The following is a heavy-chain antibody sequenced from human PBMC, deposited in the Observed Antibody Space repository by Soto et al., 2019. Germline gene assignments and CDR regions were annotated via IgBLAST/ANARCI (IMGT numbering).Heavy chain of an antibody. D-gene: IGHD2-15*01. CDR1: GDSFSSYA. Sequence: QVQVVQSGAEVKKPGSSVKVSCKVSGDSFSSYAISWVRQAPGQGLEWMGGIIPILTTANYAQKFQDRVTITADESTSTAYMEVSSLTSEDTAVYYCARKAGGGNYYILDFWGQGTLVTDSS. CDR3: ARKAGGGNYYILDF. CDR2: IIPILTTA. J-gene: IGHJ4*02. V-gene: IGHV1-69*01.